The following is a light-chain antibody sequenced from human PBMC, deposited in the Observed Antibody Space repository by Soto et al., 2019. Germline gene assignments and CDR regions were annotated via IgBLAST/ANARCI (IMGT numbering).Light chain of an antibody. CDR1: QSVNGY. Sequence: EIVLTQSPATLSLSPGERATLSCRASQSVNGYLAWYKQKPGQDPRLLIYDASTRATGITARFSGSGSETDFTLTISSLEPEDFAVYFCQQRHNWPSFTFGGGTKVEIK. V-gene: IGKV3-11*01. CDR3: QQRHNWPSFT. CDR2: DAS. J-gene: IGKJ4*01.